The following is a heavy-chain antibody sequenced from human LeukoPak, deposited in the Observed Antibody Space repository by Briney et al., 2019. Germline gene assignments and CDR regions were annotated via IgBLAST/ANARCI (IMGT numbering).Heavy chain of an antibody. CDR2: ISSSSSYI. CDR1: GFTFSSYS. J-gene: IGHJ5*02. CDR3: ARESYDFWSGNINWFDP. V-gene: IGHV3-21*01. D-gene: IGHD3-3*01. Sequence: GGSLRPSCAASGFTFSSYSMNWVRQAPGKGLEWVSSISSSSSYIYYADSVKGRFTISRDNAKNSLYLQMNSLRAEDTAVYYCARESYDFWSGNINWFDPWGQGTLVTVSS.